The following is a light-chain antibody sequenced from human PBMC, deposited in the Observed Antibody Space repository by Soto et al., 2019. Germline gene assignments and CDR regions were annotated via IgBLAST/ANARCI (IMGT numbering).Light chain of an antibody. Sequence: QTVVTQEPSVSVSPGGTVTLTCGLSSGSVSTSSYPSWYQQTPGQAPRTLIYNTNTRSSGVPDRFSGSILGNKAALTITGAQADDESDYCCVLKLRSGVWVFGGGTKLTVL. CDR3: VLKLRSGVWV. V-gene: IGLV8-61*01. CDR2: NTN. CDR1: SGSVSTSSY. J-gene: IGLJ3*02.